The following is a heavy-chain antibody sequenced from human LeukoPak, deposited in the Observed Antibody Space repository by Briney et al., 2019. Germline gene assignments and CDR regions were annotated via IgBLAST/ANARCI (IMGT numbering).Heavy chain of an antibody. CDR3: VNVGNYSSTPYYYYGMVV. Sequence: PGGSLRLSCSDSGFTFSSYPMHWVRQAPGKGLEYVSVISSNGGSTYYADSVKGRFTISRDNSENTLYLQMSSLRAEDTAVYYCVNVGNYSSTPYYYYGMVVGAKGPRSPSP. CDR2: ISSNGGST. V-gene: IGHV3-64D*09. J-gene: IGHJ6*02. D-gene: IGHD6-13*01. CDR1: GFTFSSYP.